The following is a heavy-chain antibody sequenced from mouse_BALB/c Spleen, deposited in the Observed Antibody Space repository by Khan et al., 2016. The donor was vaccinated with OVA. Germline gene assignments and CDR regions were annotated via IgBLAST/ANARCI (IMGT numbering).Heavy chain of an antibody. Sequence: QVQLKESGPGLVEPSQSLSITCTVTGFSLTRYGVHWVRQPPGKGLEWLGVIWAGGSTNYNSALMSRLSISKDNSMSQVFLKMNSLQTADTAMYYWARLEDIWGQGTTLTVSS. CDR1: GFSLTRYG. CDR2: IWAGGST. D-gene: IGHD1-3*01. J-gene: IGHJ2*01. V-gene: IGHV2-9*02. CDR3: ARLEDI.